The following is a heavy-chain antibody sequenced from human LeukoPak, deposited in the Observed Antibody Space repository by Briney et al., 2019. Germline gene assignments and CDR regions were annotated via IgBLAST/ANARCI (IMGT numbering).Heavy chain of an antibody. Sequence: SETLSLTCTVSGGSISSYYWSWIRQPPGKGLEWIGYIYYSGSTNYNPSLKSRVTISVDTSKNQFSLKLSSVTAADTAVYYCARGGYCSGGSCGVIYYYMDVWGKGTTVTVSS. V-gene: IGHV4-59*01. J-gene: IGHJ6*03. CDR2: IYYSGST. CDR3: ARGGYCSGGSCGVIYYYMDV. CDR1: GGSISSYY. D-gene: IGHD2-15*01.